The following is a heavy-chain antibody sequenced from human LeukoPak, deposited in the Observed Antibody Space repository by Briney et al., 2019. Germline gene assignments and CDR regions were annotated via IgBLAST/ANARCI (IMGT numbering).Heavy chain of an antibody. J-gene: IGHJ6*02. Sequence: SGGSLRLSCAASGFTFDDYAMHWVRQAPGKGLEWVSGICWNSGSIGYAHSVKGRFTIYRDNAKNSLYLQMNSLRAEDTALYYCAKDIGAGIAAACPSIYYYYYGMDVWGQGTTVTVSS. CDR1: GFTFDDYA. D-gene: IGHD6-13*01. V-gene: IGHV3-9*01. CDR2: ICWNSGSI. CDR3: AKDIGAGIAAACPSIYYYYYGMDV.